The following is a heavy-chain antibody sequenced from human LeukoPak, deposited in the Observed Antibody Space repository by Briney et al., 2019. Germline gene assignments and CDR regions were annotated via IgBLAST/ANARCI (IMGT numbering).Heavy chain of an antibody. D-gene: IGHD3-22*01. Sequence: GGSPRLSCTASGFTFGDYAMSWFRQAPGKGLEWVGFIRSKAYGGTTEYAASVKGRFTISRDDSKSIAYLQMNSLKTEDTAVYYCTRDPQMVYYDSSGYLDAFDIWGQGTMVTVSS. CDR2: IRSKAYGGTT. J-gene: IGHJ3*02. V-gene: IGHV3-49*03. CDR3: TRDPQMVYYDSSGYLDAFDI. CDR1: GFTFGDYA.